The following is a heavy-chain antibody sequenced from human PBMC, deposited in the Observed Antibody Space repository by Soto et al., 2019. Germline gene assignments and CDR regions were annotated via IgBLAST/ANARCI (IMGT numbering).Heavy chain of an antibody. D-gene: IGHD4-17*01. CDR2: IHPGDSDT. Sequence: PGESLKISRVGSGFSFSRYTVGWVRQVPGKGLEWMGVIHPGDSDTIYSPSFQGQVTISADKSISTAYLQWSSLKASDTAMYYCTLSYGDSYYYYYGMDVWGQGTTVTVSS. CDR3: TLSYGDSYYYYYGMDV. J-gene: IGHJ6*02. V-gene: IGHV5-51*01. CDR1: GFSFSRYT.